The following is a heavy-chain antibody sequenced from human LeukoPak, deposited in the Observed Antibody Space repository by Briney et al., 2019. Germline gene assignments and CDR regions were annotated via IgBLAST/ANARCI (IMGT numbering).Heavy chain of an antibody. CDR2: INPNSGGT. V-gene: IGHV1-2*02. CDR1: GYTFTGYY. D-gene: IGHD1-26*01. J-gene: IGHJ4*02. CDR3: ARASYSGSYLVDY. Sequence: ASVKVSCKASGYTFTGYYMHWVRQAPGQGLEWMGWINPNSGGTNYAQKFQGRVTMTRDTSTSTAYMELSRLRSDDTAVYYCARASYSGSYLVDYWGQGTLVTVSS.